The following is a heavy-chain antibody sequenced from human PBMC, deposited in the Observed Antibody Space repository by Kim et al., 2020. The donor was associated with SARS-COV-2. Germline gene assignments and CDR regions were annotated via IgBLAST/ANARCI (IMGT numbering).Heavy chain of an antibody. D-gene: IGHD2-2*01. V-gene: IGHV4-39*02. Sequence: SETLSLTCTVSGGSISSSSYYWGWIRQPPGKGLEWIGSIYYSGSTYYNPSIKSRVTISVDTSKNQFSLKLSSVTAADTAVYYCARDIRGALRGIVVVPAATFDPWGQGTLVTVSS. CDR1: GGSISSSSYY. J-gene: IGHJ5*02. CDR2: IYYSGST. CDR3: ARDIRGALRGIVVVPAATFDP.